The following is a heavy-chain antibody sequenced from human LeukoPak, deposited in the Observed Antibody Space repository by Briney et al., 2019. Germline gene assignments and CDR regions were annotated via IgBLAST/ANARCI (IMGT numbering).Heavy chain of an antibody. Sequence: SETLSLTCTVSGGSISSYYWSWIRQPPGKGLEWIGEINHSGSTNYNPSLKSRVTISVDTSKNQFSLKLSSVTAADTAVYYCAVRYYYYGMDVWGQGTTVTVSS. J-gene: IGHJ6*02. V-gene: IGHV4-34*01. CDR3: AVRYYYYGMDV. CDR2: INHSGST. D-gene: IGHD4-17*01. CDR1: GGSISSYY.